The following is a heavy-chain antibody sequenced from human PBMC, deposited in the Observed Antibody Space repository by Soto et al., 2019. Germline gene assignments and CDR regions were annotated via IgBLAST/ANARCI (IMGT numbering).Heavy chain of an antibody. Sequence: QLQLQESGPGLVKPSETLSLTCTVSGGSITSSSYYWGWIRLPPGKGLEWIGNIYYSGSTYYNPSLKSRVTISVDTSKNQFSLKLSSVTAADTAVYYCMLGSGWKDFDYWGQGTLVTVSS. D-gene: IGHD3-22*01. CDR3: MLGSGWKDFDY. CDR1: GGSITSSSYY. J-gene: IGHJ4*02. CDR2: IYYSGST. V-gene: IGHV4-39*01.